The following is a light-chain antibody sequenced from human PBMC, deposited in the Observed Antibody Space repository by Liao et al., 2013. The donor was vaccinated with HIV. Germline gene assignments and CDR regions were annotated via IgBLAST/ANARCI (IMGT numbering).Light chain of an antibody. CDR1: NIVSKS. J-gene: IGLJ2*01. CDR3: HVWDRSSDVV. V-gene: IGLV3-21*01. Sequence: SYVLTQPPSVSVAPGKTARITCGGNNIVSKSVHWYQQKPGQAPVLVIYYDRDRPSGIPERFSGSNSGNTATLTISRVEVGDEADYYCHVWDRSSDVVFGGGTKLTVL. CDR2: YDR.